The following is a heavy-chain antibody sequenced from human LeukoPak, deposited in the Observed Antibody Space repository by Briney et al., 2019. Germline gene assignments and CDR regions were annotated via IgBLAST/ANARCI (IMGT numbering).Heavy chain of an antibody. CDR2: ISSSSSYI. V-gene: IGHV3-21*04. Sequence: TGGSLRLSCAASGFTFSSYSMNWVRQAPGKGLEWVSSISSSSSYIYYADSVKGRFTISRDNAKNSLYLQMNSLRAEDTAVYYCARDGTAVGINYDYWGQGTLVTVSS. D-gene: IGHD6-13*01. J-gene: IGHJ4*02. CDR3: ARDGTAVGINYDY. CDR1: GFTFSSYS.